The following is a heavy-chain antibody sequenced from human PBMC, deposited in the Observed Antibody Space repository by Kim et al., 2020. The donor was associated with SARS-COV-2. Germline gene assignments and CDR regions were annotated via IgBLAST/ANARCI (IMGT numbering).Heavy chain of an antibody. V-gene: IGHV3-64*01. D-gene: IGHD3-3*01. Sequence: GGSLRLSCAASGFTFSSYAMHWVRQAPGKGLEYVSAISSNGGSTYYANSVKGRFTISRDNSKNTLYLQMGSLRAEDMAVYYCARDSAITIFGVVIMNYYYCRVVWGQGPTVTVSS. J-gene: IGHJ6*02. CDR3: ARDSAITIFGVVIMNYYYCRVV. CDR1: GFTFSSYA. CDR2: ISSNGGST.